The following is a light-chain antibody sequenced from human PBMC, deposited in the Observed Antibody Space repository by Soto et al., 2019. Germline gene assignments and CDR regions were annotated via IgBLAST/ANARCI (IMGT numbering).Light chain of an antibody. J-gene: IGKJ1*01. V-gene: IGKV1-5*01. Sequence: DIQMTQSPSSLSASVGDRVPITCRASQGISNYLAWYQKKPGKAPKLLIYDASSLESGVPSRFSGSGSGTECTLTIASLQPDDFATYYCQQYETFSGTFGPGTKVDI. CDR1: QGISNY. CDR3: QQYETFSGT. CDR2: DAS.